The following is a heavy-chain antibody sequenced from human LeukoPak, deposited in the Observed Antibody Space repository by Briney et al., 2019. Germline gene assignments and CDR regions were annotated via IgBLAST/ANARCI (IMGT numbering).Heavy chain of an antibody. J-gene: IGHJ6*02. CDR1: GGTFSSYA. CDR3: ARVWTYYYGMDV. Sequence: GASVKVSCKASGGTFSSYAISWVRQAPGQGLEWMGRIIPILGIANYAQKFQGRVTITADKSTSTAYMELSSLRSEDTAVYHCARVWTYYYGMDVWGQGTTVTVSS. D-gene: IGHD3-10*01. CDR2: IIPILGIA. V-gene: IGHV1-69*04.